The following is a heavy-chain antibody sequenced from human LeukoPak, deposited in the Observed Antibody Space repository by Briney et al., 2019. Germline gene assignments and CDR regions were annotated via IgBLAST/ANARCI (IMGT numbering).Heavy chain of an antibody. CDR2: IYYSGIT. Sequence: SETLSLTCTVSGGSISSSNYYWGWIRQPPGKGLEWIGSIYYSGITYYNPSLKSRVTISVDTSNNQFSLKLSSVTAADTAMYYCARSQAAAMVSDYWGQGTLVTVSS. J-gene: IGHJ4*02. D-gene: IGHD2-2*01. V-gene: IGHV4-39*01. CDR1: GGSISSSNYY. CDR3: ARSQAAAMVSDY.